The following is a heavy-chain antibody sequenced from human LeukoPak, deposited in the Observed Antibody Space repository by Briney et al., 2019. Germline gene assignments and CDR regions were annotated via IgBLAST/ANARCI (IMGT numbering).Heavy chain of an antibody. CDR1: GGSISSGGYY. J-gene: IGHJ1*01. V-gene: IGHV4-31*03. D-gene: IGHD6-13*01. CDR3: ARESSSSGSPYFDH. CDR2: IYYNWST. Sequence: SQTLSLTCTVSGGSISSGGYYWSRMPQHPGKGLEGIGYIYYNWSTDYNPALKSRVTISVDTSKNQFSLKLSSVTAADTAVYYCARESSSSGSPYFDHWGQGTLVTVSS.